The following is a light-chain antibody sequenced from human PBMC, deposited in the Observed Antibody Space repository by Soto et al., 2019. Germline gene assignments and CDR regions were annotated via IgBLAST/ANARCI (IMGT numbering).Light chain of an antibody. V-gene: IGKV1-5*03. CDR1: QSISDW. CDR2: KAP. J-gene: IGKJ1*01. Sequence: DIPMTQSPSTLCASVGDRVTITFRASQSISDWLAWYQQKPGKAPKLLIYKAPSLESGVPSRFSGSGSGTEFTLTISSLQPDDFATYYCQQYNSYSETFGQGTKVEVK. CDR3: QQYNSYSET.